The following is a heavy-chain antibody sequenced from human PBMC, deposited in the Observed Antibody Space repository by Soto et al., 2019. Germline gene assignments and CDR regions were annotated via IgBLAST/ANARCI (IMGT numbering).Heavy chain of an antibody. CDR2: ISADGVNK. V-gene: IGHV3-30*18. Sequence: LVESGGGVVQPGTPLRLSCAASGITPSRYGMHWVRQAPGKGLEWVAVISADGVNKYYAQSVKGRFTISRDNSRNTVYLQLRGLTLEDTAVYYCAKDQRMYYYGSDSDHWGQGILVTVSS. CDR3: AKDQRMYYYGSDSDH. J-gene: IGHJ4*02. CDR1: GITPSRYG. D-gene: IGHD3-10*01.